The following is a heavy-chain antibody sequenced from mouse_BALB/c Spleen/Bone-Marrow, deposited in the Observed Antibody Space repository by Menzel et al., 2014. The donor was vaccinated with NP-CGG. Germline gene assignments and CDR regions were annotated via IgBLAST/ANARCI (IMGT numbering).Heavy chain of an antibody. J-gene: IGHJ3*01. CDR1: GFSLTNYC. Sequence: VKLMESGPGLVAPSQSLSITCTVSGFSLTNYCVHWVRQPPGKGLEWLGAIWAGGSTNYKSALMSRLSISKDNSKSQVFLKMNSLQTDDTAMYYCARDGATATLAYWGQGTLVTVSA. CDR2: IWAGGST. D-gene: IGHD1-2*01. V-gene: IGHV2-9*02. CDR3: ARDGATATLAY.